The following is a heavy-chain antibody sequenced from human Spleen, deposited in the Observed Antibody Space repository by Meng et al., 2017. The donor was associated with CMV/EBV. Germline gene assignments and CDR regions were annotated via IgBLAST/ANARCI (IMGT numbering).Heavy chain of an antibody. CDR1: GGSISSYY. Sequence: GSLRLSCTVSGGSISSYYWSWIRQPPGKGLEWIGSIYYSGSTYYNPSLKSRVTISVDTSKNQFSLRVSSVAAADTAVYYCARGNYDILTGYFKSSFDYWGQGTLVTVSS. V-gene: IGHV4-59*04. CDR2: IYYSGST. D-gene: IGHD3-9*01. J-gene: IGHJ4*02. CDR3: ARGNYDILTGYFKSSFDY.